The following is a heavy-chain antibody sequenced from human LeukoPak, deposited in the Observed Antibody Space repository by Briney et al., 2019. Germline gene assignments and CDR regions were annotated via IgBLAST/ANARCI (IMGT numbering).Heavy chain of an antibody. CDR2: IYYSGST. Sequence: SETLSLTCTVSGGSISSSSYYWGWIRQPPGKGLEWIGYIYYSGSTYYNPSLKSRVTISVDTSKNQFSLKLSSVTAADTAVYYCARIARSDFDYWGQGTLVTVSS. J-gene: IGHJ4*02. CDR1: GGSISSSSYY. CDR3: ARIARSDFDY. D-gene: IGHD6-13*01. V-gene: IGHV4-39*01.